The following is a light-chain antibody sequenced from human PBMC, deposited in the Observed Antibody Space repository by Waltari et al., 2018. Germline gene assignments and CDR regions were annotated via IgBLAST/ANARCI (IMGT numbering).Light chain of an antibody. CDR3: QHYDKWLRYS. V-gene: IGKV3-15*01. CDR1: QSIIPD. J-gene: IGKJ2*01. Sequence: IVMTQSPATLSVSPGERATLSCRASQSIIPDLAWFQAKPGQAPRLIIYGACTRATGVPAWFSGSGSGTYFTLVISSLRSEDFAVYYCQHYDKWLRYSFGQGTKVEIK. CDR2: GAC.